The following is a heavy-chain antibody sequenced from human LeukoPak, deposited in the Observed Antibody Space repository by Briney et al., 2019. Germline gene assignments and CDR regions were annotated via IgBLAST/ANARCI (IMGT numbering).Heavy chain of an antibody. Sequence: ASVKVSCKASGYTFTFYSMHWVRQAPGQGLEWMGWISAYNGNTNYAQKLQGRVTMTTDTSTSTAYMELRSLRSDDTAVYYCARKWFGELLWDYWGQGTLVTVSS. CDR2: ISAYNGNT. D-gene: IGHD3-10*01. V-gene: IGHV1-18*01. CDR1: GYTFTFYS. CDR3: ARKWFGELLWDY. J-gene: IGHJ4*02.